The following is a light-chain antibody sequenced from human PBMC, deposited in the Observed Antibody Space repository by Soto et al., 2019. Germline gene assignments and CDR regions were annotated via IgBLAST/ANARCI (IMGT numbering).Light chain of an antibody. Sequence: ETVLTQSPATLSLSPGDRATLTCRASQSVTKYLAWFQQKPGQAPRLLIYDASNRVAGIPARFSGSGSGTDFTLTISSLEPEDFAVYYCQQRDNCPLTFGGGTEVEMK. CDR3: QQRDNCPLT. CDR2: DAS. J-gene: IGKJ4*01. CDR1: QSVTKY. V-gene: IGKV3-11*01.